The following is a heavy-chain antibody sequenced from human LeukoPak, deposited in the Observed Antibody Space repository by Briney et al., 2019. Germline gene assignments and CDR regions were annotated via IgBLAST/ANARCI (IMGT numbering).Heavy chain of an antibody. V-gene: IGHV3-9*01. CDR2: ISWNGNSI. CDR1: GFSFDDYA. D-gene: IGHD6-19*01. Sequence: GGSLRLSCAASGFSFDDYAMHWVRQAPGKGLEWVSAISWNGNSIVYADSVKGRFTIARDNAKNSLYLQMNSLRAEDTALYYCARWTDSSGWFYYYYGMDVWGQGTTVTVSS. CDR3: ARWTDSSGWFYYYYGMDV. J-gene: IGHJ6*02.